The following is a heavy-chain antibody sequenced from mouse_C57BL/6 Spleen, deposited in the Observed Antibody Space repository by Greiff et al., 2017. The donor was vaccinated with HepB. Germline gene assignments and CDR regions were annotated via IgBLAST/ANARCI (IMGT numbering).Heavy chain of an antibody. CDR3: ARSLAPYDPGYWYFDV. D-gene: IGHD2-3*01. J-gene: IGHJ1*03. CDR1: GYSFTDYN. Sequence: EVKLMESGPELVKPGASVKISCKASGYSFTDYNMNWVKQSNGKSLEWIGVINPNYGTTSYNQKFKGKATLTVDQSSSTAYMQLNSLTSEDSAVYYCARSLAPYDPGYWYFDVWGTGTTVTVSS. V-gene: IGHV1-39*01. CDR2: INPNYGTT.